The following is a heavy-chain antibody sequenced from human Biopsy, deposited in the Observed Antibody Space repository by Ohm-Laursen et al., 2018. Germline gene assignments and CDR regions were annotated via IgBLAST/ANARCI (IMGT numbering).Heavy chain of an antibody. V-gene: IGHV4-59*07. CDR3: ARGRRTSGWPYFDN. J-gene: IGHJ4*02. Sequence: SDTLSLTCTVSGVSIGSFFWSWIRQPPGQGLEYIGFIYSGGNTNYNPSLQNRVTMSVDTSKNQFSLKLSSVIAADAAVYYWARGRRTSGWPYFDNWGQGTLVIVSS. CDR1: GVSIGSFF. CDR2: IYSGGNT. D-gene: IGHD6-19*01.